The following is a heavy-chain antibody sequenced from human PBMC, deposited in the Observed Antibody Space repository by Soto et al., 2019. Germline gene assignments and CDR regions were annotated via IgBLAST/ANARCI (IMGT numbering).Heavy chain of an antibody. Sequence: ASVKVSCKASGYTFTSYGISWVRQAPGQGLEWMGWFSAYNGNTNYAQKLQGRVTMTTDTSTSTAYMELRSLRSDDTAVYYCARDLSTYYYDSSGYRRYYYGMDVWGQGTTVTVSS. D-gene: IGHD3-22*01. CDR1: GYTFTSYG. CDR3: ARDLSTYYYDSSGYRRYYYGMDV. CDR2: FSAYNGNT. J-gene: IGHJ6*02. V-gene: IGHV1-18*01.